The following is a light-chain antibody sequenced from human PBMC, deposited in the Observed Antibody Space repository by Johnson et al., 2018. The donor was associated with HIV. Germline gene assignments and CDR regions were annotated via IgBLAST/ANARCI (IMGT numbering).Light chain of an antibody. J-gene: IGLJ1*01. CDR2: EKN. CDR3: GTWDSSLSAYV. CDR1: SSNIGNNY. Sequence: QSVLTQPPSVSAAPGQKVTISCYGSSSNIGNNYVSWYQQLPGTSPKLLIYEKNKRPSGIPDRFSASKSGTSAILDITGLQTGDEADYYCGTWDSSLSAYVFGTGTKVTVL. V-gene: IGLV1-51*02.